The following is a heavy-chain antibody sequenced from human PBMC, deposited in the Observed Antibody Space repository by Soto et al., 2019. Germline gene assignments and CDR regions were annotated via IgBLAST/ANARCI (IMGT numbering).Heavy chain of an antibody. V-gene: IGHV3-30*18. CDR2: LSYDGSDK. CDR1: GFTFSTYG. J-gene: IGHJ3*02. Sequence: QVRLVESGGGVVQPGRSLRLSCVASGFTFSTYGMYWVRQAPGKGLEWVAVLSYDGSDKYYADSVKGRFTISRDNSKNTLYLQMNSLRAEDTAVYYCAKDQSHAFDIWGQGTMVTVSS. CDR3: AKDQSHAFDI.